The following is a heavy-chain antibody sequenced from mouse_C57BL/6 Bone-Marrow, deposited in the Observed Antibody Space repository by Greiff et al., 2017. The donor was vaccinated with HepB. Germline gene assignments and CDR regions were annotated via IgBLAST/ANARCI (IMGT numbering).Heavy chain of an antibody. CDR3: SRDSAVYYCVMTTVVATEYFDV. J-gene: IGHJ1*03. CDR2: GQGLEWIG. Sequence: VQLQQSGPELARPWASVKISCQAFYTFFRRVHFAIRDTNYWMQWVKQRPGQGLEWIGAIYPGKGDTSYNQKFKGKATLTADKPSSTAYMQLSSLTSRDSAVYYCVMTTVVATEYFDVWGTGTTVTVSS. D-gene: IGHD1-1*01. V-gene: IGHV1-87*01. CDR1: YTFFRRVH.